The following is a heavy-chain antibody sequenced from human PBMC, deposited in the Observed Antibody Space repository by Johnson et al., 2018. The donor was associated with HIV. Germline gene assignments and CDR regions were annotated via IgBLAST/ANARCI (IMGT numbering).Heavy chain of an antibody. CDR2: ISSSGNTI. D-gene: IGHD3-10*01. CDR3: ARAPEVRGIDAFDI. Sequence: QVQLVESGGGVVQPGRSLRLSCAASGFTFSDYYMNWIRQAPGKGLEWVSYISSSGNTISYADSVKGRVTISRDNAKKSLYLQMNSLRAEDTAVYYCARAPEVRGIDAFDIWGQGTMVTVS. CDR1: GFTFSDYY. V-gene: IGHV3-11*04. J-gene: IGHJ3*02.